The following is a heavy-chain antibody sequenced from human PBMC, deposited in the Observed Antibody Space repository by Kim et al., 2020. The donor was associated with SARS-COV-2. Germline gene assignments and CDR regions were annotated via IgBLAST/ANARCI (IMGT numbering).Heavy chain of an antibody. CDR1: GFSFNDNY. V-gene: IGHV3-53*05. J-gene: IGHJ4*02. CDR3: VSYFAKGLFDS. CDR2: IFISGTT. D-gene: IGHD3-9*01. Sequence: GGSLRLSCAASGFSFNDNYMRWVRQAPGKAVECVSTIFISGTTSYADSVKGRFTISRDDSENMVYLQMNRLRSDDTAVYFCVSYFAKGLFDSWGEGTLVTVSS.